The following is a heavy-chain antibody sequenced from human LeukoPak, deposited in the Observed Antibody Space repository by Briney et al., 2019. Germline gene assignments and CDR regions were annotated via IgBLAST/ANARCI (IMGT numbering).Heavy chain of an antibody. D-gene: IGHD3-10*01. CDR3: ARSGSGSYRWFDP. V-gene: IGHV1-2*02. CDR1: GYTFTGYY. Sequence: ASVKVSCKASGYTFTGYYMHWVRQAPGQGLEWMGWINPNSGGTNYAQKFQGRVTMTRDTSISTAYMELSRLRSDDTAVYYCARSGSGSYRWFDPWGQGTLVTVFS. CDR2: INPNSGGT. J-gene: IGHJ5*02.